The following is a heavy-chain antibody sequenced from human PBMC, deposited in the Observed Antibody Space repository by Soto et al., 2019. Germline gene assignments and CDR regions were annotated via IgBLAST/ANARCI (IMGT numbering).Heavy chain of an antibody. V-gene: IGHV1-69*13. Sequence: SVKVSCKASGDTVSTYTITWVRQAPGQGLEWMGGIIPRSGTSNYAQKFQGRVTITADESTSTAYMELSSLRSEDTAVYYCARGARRYCISTSCYVSAGTYYYYGMDVWGQGTTVTVSS. CDR3: ARGARRYCISTSCYVSAGTYYYYGMDV. J-gene: IGHJ6*02. D-gene: IGHD2-2*01. CDR2: IIPRSGTS. CDR1: GDTVSTYT.